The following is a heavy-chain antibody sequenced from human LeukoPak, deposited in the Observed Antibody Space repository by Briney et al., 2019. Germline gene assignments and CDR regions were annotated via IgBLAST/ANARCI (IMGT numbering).Heavy chain of an antibody. J-gene: IGHJ4*02. CDR3: AREGEYSSGWYGG. CDR2: IIPIFGTA. V-gene: IGHV1-69*05. CDR1: GGTFSSYA. D-gene: IGHD6-19*01. Sequence: SVKVSCTASGGTFSSYAISWVRQAPGQGLEWMGRIIPIFGTANYAQKFQGRVTITTDESTSTAYMELSSLRSEDTAVYYCAREGEYSSGWYGGWGQGTLVTVSS.